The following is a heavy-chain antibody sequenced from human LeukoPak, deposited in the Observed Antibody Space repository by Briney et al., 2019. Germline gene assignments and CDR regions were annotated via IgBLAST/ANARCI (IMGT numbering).Heavy chain of an antibody. CDR2: IYYSGST. D-gene: IGHD2-15*01. CDR1: GGSISSGGYS. J-gene: IGHJ4*02. Sequence: SETLSLTCAVSGGSISSGGYSWSWIRQPPGKGLEWIGYIYYSGSTYYNPSLKSRVTISVDTSKNQFSLKLSSVTAADTAVYYCARGGYCSGGSCLDWGQGTLVTVSS. CDR3: ARGGYCSGGSCLD. V-gene: IGHV4-30-4*07.